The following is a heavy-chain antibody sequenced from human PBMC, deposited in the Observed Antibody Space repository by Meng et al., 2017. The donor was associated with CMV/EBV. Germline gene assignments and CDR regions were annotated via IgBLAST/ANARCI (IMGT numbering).Heavy chain of an antibody. CDR3: ARENGVAGVEHFDY. Sequence: SVKVSCKASGGTFSSYAISWVRQAPGQGLEWMGGIIPILGIANYAQKFQGRVTITADKSTSTAYMELSSLRSEDTAVYYCARENGVAGVEHFDYWGQGTLVTVS. D-gene: IGHD3-3*01. CDR2: IIPILGIA. J-gene: IGHJ4*02. V-gene: IGHV1-69*10. CDR1: GGTFSSYA.